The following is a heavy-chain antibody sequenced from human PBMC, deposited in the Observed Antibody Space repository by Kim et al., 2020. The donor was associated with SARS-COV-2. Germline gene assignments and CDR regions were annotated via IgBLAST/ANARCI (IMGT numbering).Heavy chain of an antibody. CDR3: ASDTVLYGLDV. D-gene: IGHD4-4*01. CDR2: IKSAGTGI. CDR1: GFTFTNYW. V-gene: IGHV3-74*01. J-gene: IGHJ6*02. Sequence: GGSLRLSCAASGFTFTNYWMHWVRQAPGKGLVWVSRIKSAGTGITYADSVKGRFTISRDNATNTLYLQMNNLRAEDTAVYYCASDTVLYGLDVWVQGTTVTVSS.